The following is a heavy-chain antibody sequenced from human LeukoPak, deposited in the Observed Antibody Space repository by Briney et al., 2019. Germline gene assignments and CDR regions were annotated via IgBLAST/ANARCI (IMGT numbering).Heavy chain of an antibody. CDR3: ARANADTAMVPGVYYFDY. CDR2: IYNNDIT. CDR1: GGSVSSGGYY. D-gene: IGHD5-18*01. V-gene: IGHV4-31*03. Sequence: SETLSLTCTVSGGSVSSGGYYWSWIRQRPGKGLEWIGHIYNNDITYYSPSLKSRLSISVDTSKNQFSLKLSSVTAADTAVYYCARANADTAMVPGVYYFDYWGQGTLVTVSS. J-gene: IGHJ4*02.